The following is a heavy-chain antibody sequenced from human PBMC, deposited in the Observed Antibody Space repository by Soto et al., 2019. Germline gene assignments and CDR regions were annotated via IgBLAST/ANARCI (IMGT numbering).Heavy chain of an antibody. CDR1: GGTFTKYA. CDR3: ACGVVAIGGSSGGPDYAFAL. D-gene: IGHD3-22*01. CDR2: IVPLPGTT. V-gene: IGHV1-69*01. J-gene: IGHJ3*01. Sequence: QVQLVQSGAAVRKPGSSVKVSCKASGGTFTKYAITWVRQAPRQGLEWMGGIVPLPGTTNYAQKFRGRGTIRADETTRTAYVELGSLLSEETAVYYWACGVVAIGGSSGGPDYAFALWGQGTMVIVSS.